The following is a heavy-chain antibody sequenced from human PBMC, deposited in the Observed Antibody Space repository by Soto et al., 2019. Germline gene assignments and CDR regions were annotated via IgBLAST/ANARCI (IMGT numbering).Heavy chain of an antibody. J-gene: IGHJ4*02. CDR3: ARDQRPLGIPGTGIIDY. Sequence: PGGSLRLSCAASGFTFSSYAMSWVRQAPGKGLEWVSAISGSGGSTYYADSVKGRFTISRDNSKNTLYLQMNSLRAEDTAVYYCARDQRPLGIPGTGIIDYWGQGTLVAV. CDR1: GFTFSSYA. CDR2: ISGSGGST. D-gene: IGHD1-20*01. V-gene: IGHV3-23*01.